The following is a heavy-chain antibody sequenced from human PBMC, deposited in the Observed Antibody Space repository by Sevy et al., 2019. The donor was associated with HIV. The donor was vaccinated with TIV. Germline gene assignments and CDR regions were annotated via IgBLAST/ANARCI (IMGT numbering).Heavy chain of an antibody. Sequence: ASVKVSCKASGYTFTSYAMNWVRQAPGQGLEWMGWINTNTGNQTYAQGFTGRFVFSLDTSVSTAYLKISSLKAGDTAVYYCAREDYYGAGNLPWFDPWGQGTLVTVSS. CDR2: INTNTGNQ. J-gene: IGHJ5*02. CDR1: GYTFTSYA. D-gene: IGHD3-10*01. CDR3: AREDYYGAGNLPWFDP. V-gene: IGHV7-4-1*02.